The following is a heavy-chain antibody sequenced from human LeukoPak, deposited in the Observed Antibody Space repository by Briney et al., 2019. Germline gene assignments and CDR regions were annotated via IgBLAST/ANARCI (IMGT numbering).Heavy chain of an antibody. D-gene: IGHD1-26*01. CDR3: ARDGAMGATTY. Sequence: NPGGSLRLSCAASGFTFSSYSMNWVRQAPGKGLGWVSSISSSSSYIYYADSVKGRFTISRDNAKNSLYLQMNSLRAEDTAVYYCARDGAMGATTYWGQGTLVTVSS. V-gene: IGHV3-21*01. CDR2: ISSSSSYI. CDR1: GFTFSSYS. J-gene: IGHJ4*02.